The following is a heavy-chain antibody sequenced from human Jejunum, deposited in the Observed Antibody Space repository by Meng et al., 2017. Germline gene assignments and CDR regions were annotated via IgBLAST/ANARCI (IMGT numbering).Heavy chain of an antibody. D-gene: IGHD6-19*01. Sequence: VELVQSGSEVKKPGASVNVSCKASGYTFTSYAMHWVRQAPGQRLEWMGWINAGNGNTKYSQKFQGRVTITRDTSASTAYMELSSLRSEDTAVYYCAREGIAVAGPDYWGQGTLVTVSS. CDR2: INAGNGNT. J-gene: IGHJ4*02. V-gene: IGHV1-3*01. CDR1: GYTFTSYA. CDR3: AREGIAVAGPDY.